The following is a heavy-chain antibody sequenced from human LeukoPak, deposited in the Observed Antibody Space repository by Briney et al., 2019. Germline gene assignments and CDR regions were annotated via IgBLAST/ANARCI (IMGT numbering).Heavy chain of an antibody. CDR3: AKPPGYSSSWYPFDY. Sequence: GGSLRLSCAASGFAFSFYAMSWLRQAPGKGLERVSAISGSGGSTYYADSVKGRFTISRDNSKNTLYLQMNSLRAEDTAVYYCAKPPGYSSSWYPFDYWGQGTLVTVSS. D-gene: IGHD6-13*01. CDR2: ISGSGGST. J-gene: IGHJ4*02. CDR1: GFAFSFYA. V-gene: IGHV3-23*01.